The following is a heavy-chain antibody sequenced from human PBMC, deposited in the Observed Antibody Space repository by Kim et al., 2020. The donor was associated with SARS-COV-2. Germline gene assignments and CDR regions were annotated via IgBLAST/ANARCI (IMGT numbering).Heavy chain of an antibody. J-gene: IGHJ4*02. CDR3: AKDNMVRNPIY. V-gene: IGHV3-23*01. D-gene: IGHD3-10*01. CDR2: T. Sequence: TYYTDAVQDRFTISRDNTKNTLYLQMNRLRAEDTALYYCAKDNMVRNPIYWGQGTLVTVSS.